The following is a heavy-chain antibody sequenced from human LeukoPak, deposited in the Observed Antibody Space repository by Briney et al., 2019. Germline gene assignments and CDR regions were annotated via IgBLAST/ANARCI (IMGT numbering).Heavy chain of an antibody. CDR1: GYTFSSRA. D-gene: IGHD1-26*01. CDR2: ITASGQTA. CDR3: ARDDGGYSGRYSWFDP. Sequence: PGGSLRLSCAASGYTFSSRAMTWVRQAPGKGLEWISSITASGQTAYYADSVKGRFTTSRDNSKNTLSLQMSSLRSEDTAVYYCARDDGGYSGRYSWFDPWGQGTLVTVSS. J-gene: IGHJ5*02. V-gene: IGHV3-23*01.